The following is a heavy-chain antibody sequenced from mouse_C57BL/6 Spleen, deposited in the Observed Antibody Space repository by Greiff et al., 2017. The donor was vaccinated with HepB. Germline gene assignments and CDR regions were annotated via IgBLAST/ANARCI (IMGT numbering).Heavy chain of an antibody. CDR3: ARPSSNYGWYFDV. D-gene: IGHD2-5*01. Sequence: EVKVEESGGGLVKPGGSLKLSCAASGFTFSDYGMHWVRQAPEKGLEWVAYISSGSSTIYYADTVKGRFTISRDNAKNTLFLQMTSLRSEDTAMYYCARPSSNYGWYFDVWGTGTTVTVSS. CDR1: GFTFSDYG. J-gene: IGHJ1*03. CDR2: ISSGSSTI. V-gene: IGHV5-17*01.